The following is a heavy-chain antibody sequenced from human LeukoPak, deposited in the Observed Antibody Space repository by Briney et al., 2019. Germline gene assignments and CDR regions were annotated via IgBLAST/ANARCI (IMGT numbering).Heavy chain of an antibody. CDR3: ARRATSERGHSYGLDY. CDR1: GFTFTTYG. Sequence: GGSLRLSCAASGFTFTTYGMHWVRRAPGKGLEWLAFIRYDGSNKYYADSLKGRFTISRDNAKNSLYLQMNSLRAEDTAVYYCARRATSERGHSYGLDYWGQGTLVTVSS. V-gene: IGHV3-30*02. D-gene: IGHD5-18*01. J-gene: IGHJ4*02. CDR2: IRYDGSNK.